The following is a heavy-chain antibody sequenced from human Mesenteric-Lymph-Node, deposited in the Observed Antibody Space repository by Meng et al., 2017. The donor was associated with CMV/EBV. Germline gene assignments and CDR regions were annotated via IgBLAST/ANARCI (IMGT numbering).Heavy chain of an antibody. CDR1: GFTFSSYA. CDR2: ISGSGDST. CDR3: AKVWGGYCSRTTCYSPYYYYGMDV. J-gene: IGHJ6*02. D-gene: IGHD2-2*02. V-gene: IGHV3-23*01. Sequence: GGSLRLSCAASGFTFSSYAMSWVRQAPGKGLEWVSGISGSGDSTYYADSVKGRFTISRDNSKNMLYLQMNSLRAEDTAVYYCAKVWGGYCSRTTCYSPYYYYGMDVWGQGTTVTVSS.